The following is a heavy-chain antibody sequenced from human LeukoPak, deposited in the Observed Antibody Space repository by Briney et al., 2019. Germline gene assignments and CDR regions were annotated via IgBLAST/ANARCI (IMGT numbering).Heavy chain of an antibody. J-gene: IGHJ6*03. D-gene: IGHD6-6*01. V-gene: IGHV3-49*04. Sequence: GGSLRLSCTASGFIFGDNPLNWVRQAPGKGLEWVGLIRSRRYGGTTEYVASVNGRFSISRDDSKNIVYLQMNSLRDEDTAVYFCTRISSSPAALYYYYMDVWGKGIPVIVSS. CDR2: IRSRRYGGTT. CDR1: GFIFGDNP. CDR3: TRISSSPAALYYYYMDV.